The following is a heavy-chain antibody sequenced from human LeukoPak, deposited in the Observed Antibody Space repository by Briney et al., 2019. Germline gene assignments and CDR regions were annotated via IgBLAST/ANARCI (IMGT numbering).Heavy chain of an antibody. Sequence: PGGSLRLSCVASGFTFSDSWMSWVRQAPGKGLEWVADIKKDGSEKDYVDSVKGRFTISRDNAKNSLYLQMDSLRAEDTAVYYCARDSLSPYWGQGTLVTVSS. CDR1: GFTFSDSW. D-gene: IGHD3-16*02. CDR2: IKKDGSEK. J-gene: IGHJ4*02. V-gene: IGHV3-7*01. CDR3: ARDSLSPY.